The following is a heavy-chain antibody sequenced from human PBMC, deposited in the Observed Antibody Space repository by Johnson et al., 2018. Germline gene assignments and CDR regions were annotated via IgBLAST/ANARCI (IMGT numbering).Heavy chain of an antibody. D-gene: IGHD1-7*01. CDR3: ATNRNYYAGLDDMDV. CDR1: GLTFSDYW. V-gene: IGHV3-74*02. Sequence: VQLVQSGGGLVQPGGSLRLSCAASGLTFSDYWMHWVRQDPGKGLVWVSCIENDGSTTSYADSVKGRSPISRDNAKNTLHLQKNNLRTEDTAVYYCATNRNYYAGLDDMDVWGKGTTVTVSS. CDR2: IENDGSTT. J-gene: IGHJ6*03.